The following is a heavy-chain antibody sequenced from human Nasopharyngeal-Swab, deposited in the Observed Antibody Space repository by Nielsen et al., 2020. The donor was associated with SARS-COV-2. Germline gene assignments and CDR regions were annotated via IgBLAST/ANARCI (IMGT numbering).Heavy chain of an antibody. CDR2: IILIFGTA. J-gene: IGHJ4*02. V-gene: IGHV1-69*01. D-gene: IGHD3-3*01. CDR3: ARGGITIFGVVSNLDY. Sequence: WVRQAPGQGLEWMGGIILIFGTANYAQKFQGRVTITADESTGTAYMELSSLRSEDTAVYYCARGGITIFGVVSNLDYWGQGTLVTVSS.